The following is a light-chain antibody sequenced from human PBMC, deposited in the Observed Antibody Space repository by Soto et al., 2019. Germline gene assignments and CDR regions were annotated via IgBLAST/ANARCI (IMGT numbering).Light chain of an antibody. CDR3: QQRSNWPSIT. CDR2: GAS. V-gene: IGKV3-11*01. J-gene: IGKJ5*01. Sequence: EIVMTQSPPTLSLSPGERATLSCRASQSVSSNLAWYQQKLGQAPRLIIYGASTRATGIPDRFSGGGSGTEFTLTISRLEPEDCAVYYCQQRSNWPSITFGQGTRLEI. CDR1: QSVSSN.